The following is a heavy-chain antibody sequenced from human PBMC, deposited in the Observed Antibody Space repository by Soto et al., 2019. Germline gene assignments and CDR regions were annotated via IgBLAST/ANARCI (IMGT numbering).Heavy chain of an antibody. J-gene: IGHJ3*02. CDR3: ARDDVRVTIIRDAFDI. CDR2: IYYSGST. Sequence: PSETLSLTCTVSGGSISSGGYYWSWIRQHPGKGLEWIGYIYYSGSTYYNPSLKSRVTISVDTSKNQFSLKLSSVTAADTAVYYCARDDVRVTIIRDAFDIWGQGTMVTVSS. CDR1: GGSISSGGYY. D-gene: IGHD3-22*01. V-gene: IGHV4-31*03.